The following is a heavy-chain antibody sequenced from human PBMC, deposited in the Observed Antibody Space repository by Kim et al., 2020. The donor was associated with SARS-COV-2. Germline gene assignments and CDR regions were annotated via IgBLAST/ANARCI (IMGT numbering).Heavy chain of an antibody. CDR3: ARTRVAGYYYYYYGMDV. J-gene: IGHJ6*02. Sequence: VKGRFTISRDNARNSLYLQMNSLRAEDTAVYYCARTRVAGYYYYYYGMDVWGQGTTVTVSS. V-gene: IGHV3-11*03. D-gene: IGHD6-19*01.